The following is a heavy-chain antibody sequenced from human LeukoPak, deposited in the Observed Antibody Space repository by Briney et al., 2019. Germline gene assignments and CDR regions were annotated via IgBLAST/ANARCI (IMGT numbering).Heavy chain of an antibody. Sequence: SVTLAWAVCGFTFSRSWIHWARHAPGEGLVWVALINSDGSRTSYADSVKGPFTLSRDNANNTLHLQMNSLRVEDTAVYHCARENVARQLWSTAPYGMDVWGQGTTVTVSS. V-gene: IGHV3-74*01. J-gene: IGHJ6*02. CDR3: ARENVARQLWSTAPYGMDV. CDR2: INSDGSRT. CDR1: GFTFSRSW. D-gene: IGHD5-18*01.